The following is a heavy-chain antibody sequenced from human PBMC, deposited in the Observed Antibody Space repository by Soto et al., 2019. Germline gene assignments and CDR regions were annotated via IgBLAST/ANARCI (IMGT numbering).Heavy chain of an antibody. CDR3: ARDWGEEYSSSSLNY. J-gene: IGHJ4*02. CDR2: INPSGGST. Sequence: QVQLVQSGAEVKKPGASVKVSCKASGYTFTSYYMHWVRQAPGQGLEWMGIINPSGGSTSYAQKLQGRVTMTRDTSTSTVYMELSSLRSEDTAVYYCARDWGEEYSSSSLNYWGQGTLVTVSS. D-gene: IGHD6-6*01. CDR1: GYTFTSYY. V-gene: IGHV1-46*01.